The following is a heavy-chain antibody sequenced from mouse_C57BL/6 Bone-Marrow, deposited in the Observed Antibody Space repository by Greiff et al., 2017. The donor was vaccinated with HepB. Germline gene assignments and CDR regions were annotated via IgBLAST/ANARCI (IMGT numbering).Heavy chain of an antibody. J-gene: IGHJ2*01. CDR3: AREGPYLLWLRPYYFDY. D-gene: IGHD2-2*01. CDR2: ISDGGSYT. CDR1: GFTFSSYA. Sequence: EVKLQESGGGLVKPGGSLKLSCAASGFTFSSYAMSWVRQTPEKRLEWVATISDGGSYTYYPDNVKGRFTISRDNAKNNLYLQMSHLKSEDTAMYYCAREGPYLLWLRPYYFDYWGQGTTLTVSS. V-gene: IGHV5-4*01.